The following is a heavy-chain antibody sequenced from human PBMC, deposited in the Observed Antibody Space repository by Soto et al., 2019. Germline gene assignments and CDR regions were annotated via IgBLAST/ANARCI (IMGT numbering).Heavy chain of an antibody. V-gene: IGHV3-23*01. CDR2: ISGSGGST. J-gene: IGHJ4*02. D-gene: IGHD3-22*01. CDR1: GFTVSSYA. CDR3: ANIGGGHYYDSSGYYYPGPYYFDY. Sequence: HPGGSLRLSCAASGFTVSSYAMSWVRQAPGKGLEWVSAISGSGGSTYYADSVKGRFTISRDNSKNTLYLQMNSLRAEDTAVYYCANIGGGHYYDSSGYYYPGPYYFDYWGQGTLVTVSS.